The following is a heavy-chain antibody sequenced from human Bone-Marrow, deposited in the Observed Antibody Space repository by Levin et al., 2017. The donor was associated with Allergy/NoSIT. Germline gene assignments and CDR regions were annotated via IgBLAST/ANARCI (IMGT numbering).Heavy chain of an antibody. CDR3: ARVSRALWSYFDY. CDR1: GDSVRSHY. V-gene: IGHV4-59*02. CDR2: ISDNGST. J-gene: IGHJ4*02. Sequence: ASETLSLTCTVSGDSVRSHYWNWIRQPPGRGLEWIGYISDNGSTHYNPSLKSRVTMSVDSSKNQISLHMSSVTAADTAVFYCARVSRALWSYFDYWGQGALVTVSS. D-gene: IGHD6-13*01.